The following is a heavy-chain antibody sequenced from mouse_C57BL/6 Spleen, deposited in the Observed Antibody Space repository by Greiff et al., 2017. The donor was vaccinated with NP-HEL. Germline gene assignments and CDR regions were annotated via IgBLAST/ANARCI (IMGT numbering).Heavy chain of an antibody. CDR3: ARSGRYGKGDMDY. D-gene: IGHD2-10*02. Sequence: QVQLQQPGTELVKPGASVKLSCKASGYTFTSYWMHWVKQRPGQGLEWIGNINTSNGGTNYNEKLKSKATLTVDKSSSTAYMQLSSRTSEDAEVYYCARSGRYGKGDMDYWGQGTSVTVSS. CDR2: INTSNGGT. V-gene: IGHV1-53*01. CDR1: GYTFTSYW. J-gene: IGHJ4*01.